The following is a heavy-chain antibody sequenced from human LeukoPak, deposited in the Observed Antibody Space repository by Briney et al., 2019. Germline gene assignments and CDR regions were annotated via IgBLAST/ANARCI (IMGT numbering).Heavy chain of an antibody. V-gene: IGHV4-39*07. CDR2: IYHSGST. CDR3: ARRPTYYYDSSGYGFDP. J-gene: IGHJ5*02. CDR1: GGSIDSSSYY. D-gene: IGHD3-22*01. Sequence: SETLSLACAVSGGSIDSSSYYWGWIRQPPGKGLEWIGSIYHSGSTYYNPSLKSRVTISVDTSKNQFSLKLSSVTAADTAVYYCARRPTYYYDSSGYGFDPWGQGTLVTVSS.